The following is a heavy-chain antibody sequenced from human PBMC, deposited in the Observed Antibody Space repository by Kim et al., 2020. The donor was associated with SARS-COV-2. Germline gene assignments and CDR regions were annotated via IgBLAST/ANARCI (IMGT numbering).Heavy chain of an antibody. J-gene: IGHJ5*02. CDR3: ARHSEGTAGTRPYGWFDP. D-gene: IGHD6-13*01. V-gene: IGHV5-10-1*01. CDR2: IDPSDSYT. CDR1: GYSFTSYW. Sequence: GESLKISCKGSGYSFTSYWISWVRQMPGKGLEWMGRIDPSDSYTNYSPSFQGHVTISADKSISTAYLQWSSLKASDTAMYYCARHSEGTAGTRPYGWFDPWGQGTLVTVSS.